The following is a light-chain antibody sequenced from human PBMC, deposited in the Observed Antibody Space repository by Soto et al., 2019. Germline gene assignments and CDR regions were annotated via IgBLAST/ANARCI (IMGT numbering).Light chain of an antibody. V-gene: IGKV1-17*03. Sequence: DIQMTQSPSAMSASVGDRVTITCRASEAISNYLAWFQQKPGKVPKRLIYGASTLQSGVPSRFSGSGSGTEFTLTISSLQPEDFATYYCLQHYSQRSFGQGTKVDIK. J-gene: IGKJ1*01. CDR1: EAISNY. CDR2: GAS. CDR3: LQHYSQRS.